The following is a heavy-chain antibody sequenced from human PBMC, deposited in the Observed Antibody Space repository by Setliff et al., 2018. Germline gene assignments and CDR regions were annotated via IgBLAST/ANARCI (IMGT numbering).Heavy chain of an antibody. CDR2: LSGSGGST. V-gene: IGHV3-23*01. Sequence: PGGSLRLSCAASGFTFSNYGMNWVRQAPGKGLEWVSSLSGSGGSTFYADSVQGRFTISRDNSKNTLYLQISSLRAEDTALYYCVKGSDPYYFYYMDVCGKGTTVTVSS. J-gene: IGHJ6*03. D-gene: IGHD2-21*02. CDR1: GFTFSNYG. CDR3: VKGSDPYYFYYMDV.